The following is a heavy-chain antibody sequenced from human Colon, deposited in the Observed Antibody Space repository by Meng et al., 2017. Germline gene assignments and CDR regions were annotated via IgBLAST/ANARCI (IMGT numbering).Heavy chain of an antibody. CDR1: GGSFSGFY. CDR2: IDHFGIS. CDR3: ATGLRHGDWFDP. Sequence: QVEIQQGGAGLLKPSETLSLTCAVSGGSFSGFYWSWIRQPPGKGLEWIGEIDHFGISNYNSSLKGRLTTSVDTSKKQISLTLTSVTAADTAVYYCATGLRHGDWFDPWGPGTLVTVSS. J-gene: IGHJ5*02. V-gene: IGHV4-34*02. D-gene: IGHD4-17*01.